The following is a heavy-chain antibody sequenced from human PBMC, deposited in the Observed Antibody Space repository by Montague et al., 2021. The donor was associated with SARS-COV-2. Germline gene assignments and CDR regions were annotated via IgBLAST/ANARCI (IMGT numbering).Heavy chain of an antibody. CDR2: TGNT. D-gene: IGHD5-12*01. V-gene: IGHV4-59*09. J-gene: IGHJ4*02. Sequence: TGNTXYNPSLQSRVTISLDTSKNQFSLNLRSVTAADTALYFCARGTGYEYYFECWGMGTRVT. CDR3: ARGTGYEYYFEC.